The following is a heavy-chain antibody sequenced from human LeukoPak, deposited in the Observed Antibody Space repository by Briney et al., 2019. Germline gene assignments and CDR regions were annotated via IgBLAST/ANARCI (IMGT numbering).Heavy chain of an antibody. CDR1: GYSISSGYY. CDR3: ARGRPKHYYYYYMDV. J-gene: IGHJ6*03. V-gene: IGHV4-38-2*02. Sequence: SETLSLTCTVSGYSISSGYYWGWIRQPPGKGLEWIGSIYHSGSTNYNPSLKSRVTTSVDTSKNQFSLKLSSVTAADTAVYYCARGRPKHYYYYYMDVWGKGTTVTVSS. CDR2: IYHSGST.